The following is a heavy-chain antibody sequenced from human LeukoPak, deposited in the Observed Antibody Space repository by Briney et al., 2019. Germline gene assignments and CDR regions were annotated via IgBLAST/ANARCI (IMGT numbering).Heavy chain of an antibody. CDR2: IYHSGST. V-gene: IGHV4-38-2*02. CDR1: GYSNSSGYY. D-gene: IGHD3-22*01. Sequence: PSETLSLTCTVSGYSNSSGYYWGWIRQPPGKGLEWIGSIYHSGSTYYNPSLKSRVTISVDTSKNQFSLKLSSVTAADTAVYYCARVISGYHDYWGQGTLVTVSS. CDR3: ARVISGYHDY. J-gene: IGHJ4*02.